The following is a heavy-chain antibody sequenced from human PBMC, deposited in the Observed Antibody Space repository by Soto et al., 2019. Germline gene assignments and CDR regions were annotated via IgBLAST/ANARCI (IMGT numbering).Heavy chain of an antibody. CDR1: GFTFSTYE. Sequence: GGSLRLSCAASGFTFSTYEMNWVRQAPGKGLEWVSYIRNSGDTIYYADSVKGRFTIFRDNAKNSLYLQMNSLRVEDTALYYCARDGSRFDYWGQGTLVTVSS. V-gene: IGHV3-48*03. CDR3: ARDGSRFDY. D-gene: IGHD6-13*01. CDR2: IRNSGDTI. J-gene: IGHJ4*02.